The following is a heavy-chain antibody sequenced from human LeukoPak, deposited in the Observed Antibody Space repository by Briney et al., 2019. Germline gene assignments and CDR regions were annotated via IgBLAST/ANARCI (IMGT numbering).Heavy chain of an antibody. Sequence: SETLSLSCGFYGGSFSRYYWSWIRQPPGKGLEWIGEINHSGSTNYNPSLKSRVTISLDTSKNQFSLQLSSVTAADTAVYYCASTEWNYARWGQGILVTVSS. CDR2: INHSGST. D-gene: IGHD1-7*01. V-gene: IGHV4-34*01. CDR3: ASTEWNYAR. J-gene: IGHJ4*02. CDR1: GGSFSRYY.